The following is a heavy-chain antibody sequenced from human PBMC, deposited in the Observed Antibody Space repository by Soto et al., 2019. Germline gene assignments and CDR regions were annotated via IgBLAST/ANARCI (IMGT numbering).Heavy chain of an antibody. V-gene: IGHV4-59*01. J-gene: IGHJ4*02. D-gene: IGHD1-26*01. CDR3: ARDSRAVGAFDY. Sequence: SETLSLTCTVSGGSISSYYWSWIRQPPGKGLEWIGYIYYSGSTNYSPSLKSRVTISVDTSKNQFSLKLSSVTAADTAVYYCARDSRAVGAFDYWGQGTLVTVSS. CDR1: GGSISSYY. CDR2: IYYSGST.